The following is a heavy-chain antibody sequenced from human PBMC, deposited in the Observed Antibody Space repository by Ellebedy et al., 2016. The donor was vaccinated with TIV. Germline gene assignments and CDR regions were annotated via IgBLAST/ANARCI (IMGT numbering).Heavy chain of an antibody. Sequence: MPSETLSLTCAVYVGSFSGYYWSWIRQPPGKGLEWIGELNHSGSTNYNPSLKRRVTISVDTSKNQFSLKVNSVTAADTAVYYCARLPPGDIYGYFDYWGQGILVTVSS. V-gene: IGHV4-34*01. CDR1: VGSFSGYY. D-gene: IGHD5-18*01. CDR2: LNHSGST. J-gene: IGHJ4*02. CDR3: ARLPPGDIYGYFDY.